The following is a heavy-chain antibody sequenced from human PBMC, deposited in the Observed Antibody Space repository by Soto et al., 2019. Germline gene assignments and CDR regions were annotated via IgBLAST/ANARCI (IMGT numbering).Heavy chain of an antibody. CDR3: ARDRNILDGSGFYYYYGMDV. CDR2: ISYTGST. D-gene: IGHD3-22*01. J-gene: IGHJ6*02. CDR1: GGTISSDGWY. V-gene: IGHV4-31*03. Sequence: PSETLSLTCTVSGGTISSDGWYWNWIRQYPGKVLEWIGYISYTGSTYYNPSLKSRVTIAVDTSKNQFSLKLSSLTAADTAVYYCARDRNILDGSGFYYYYGMDVWGRGTTVTVSS.